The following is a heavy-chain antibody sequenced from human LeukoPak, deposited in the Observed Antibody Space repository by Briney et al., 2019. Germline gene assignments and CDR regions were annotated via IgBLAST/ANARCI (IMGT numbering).Heavy chain of an antibody. Sequence: ASVKVSCKFSGYIHTELSMHWVRQARGRGLEGVGGFDPEDGETIYAQKFQGRVTMTEDTSTDTTYMELSSLRSEDTAVYYCATSLKWELGFDYWGQGTLVTVSS. CDR3: ATSLKWELGFDY. J-gene: IGHJ4*02. CDR1: GYIHTELS. V-gene: IGHV1-24*01. D-gene: IGHD1-26*01. CDR2: FDPEDGET.